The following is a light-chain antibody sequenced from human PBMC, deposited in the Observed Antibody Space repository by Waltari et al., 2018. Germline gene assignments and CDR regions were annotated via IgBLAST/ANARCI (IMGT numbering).Light chain of an antibody. CDR1: SSDVGNYNL. J-gene: IGLJ1*01. V-gene: IGLV2-23*02. CDR2: EVT. Sequence: QSGLTQPASVSGSPGQSITISCTGTSSDVGNYNLVSWYQQYPGKAPQLMVYEVTKRTLGVSDRFSGSKSGNTASLTISGLQSEDEADYYCCSYAGLGIYVFGTGTKVTVL. CDR3: CSYAGLGIYV.